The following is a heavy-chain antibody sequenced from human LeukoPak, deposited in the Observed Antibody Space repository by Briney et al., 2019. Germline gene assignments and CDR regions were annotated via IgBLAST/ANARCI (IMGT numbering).Heavy chain of an antibody. CDR3: ARAEGYGGELDS. Sequence: GGSLRLSCAASGYTFSTYAMHWVRQAPGKGLEWVAVIPYDGSNKYYADSVKGRFTISRENSKNRLYLQMNSLRAEDTAVYYCARAEGYGGELDSWGQGTLVTVSS. D-gene: IGHD4-23*01. CDR1: GYTFSTYA. V-gene: IGHV3-30*04. CDR2: IPYDGSNK. J-gene: IGHJ4*02.